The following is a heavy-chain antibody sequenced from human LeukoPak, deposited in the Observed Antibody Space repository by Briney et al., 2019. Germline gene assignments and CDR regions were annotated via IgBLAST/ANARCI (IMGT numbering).Heavy chain of an antibody. CDR1: GGSISSGGYY. CDR2: IYYSGST. J-gene: IGHJ4*02. V-gene: IGHV4-31*03. Sequence: SQTLSLTCTVSGGSISSGGYYWSWLRQHPGKGLDWIGYIYYSGSTYYNPSLKSRVIISVDISNNQFSLKLSSVTAADTAVYYCARDNYYDSSNYYRPFDYWGQGILVTVSS. D-gene: IGHD3-22*01. CDR3: ARDNYYDSSNYYRPFDY.